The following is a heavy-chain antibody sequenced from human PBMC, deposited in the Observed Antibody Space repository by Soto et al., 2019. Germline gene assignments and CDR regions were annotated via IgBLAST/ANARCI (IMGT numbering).Heavy chain of an antibody. D-gene: IGHD2-8*01. Sequence: QVQLVQSGAELKKPGSSVKVSCKASGGTFSSYAISWVRQAPGQGLEWMGGIIPIFGTANYAQKFQGRVTITADESTSTAYMELSSLRSEDTAVYYCARDGGYCTNGVCPRWFDPWGQGTLVTVSS. V-gene: IGHV1-69*12. CDR3: ARDGGYCTNGVCPRWFDP. CDR2: IIPIFGTA. CDR1: GGTFSSYA. J-gene: IGHJ5*02.